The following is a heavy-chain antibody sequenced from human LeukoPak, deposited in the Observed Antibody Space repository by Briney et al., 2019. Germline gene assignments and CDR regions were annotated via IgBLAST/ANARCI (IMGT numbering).Heavy chain of an antibody. Sequence: PGGSLRLSCAASGFTFSSYAMSWVRQTPGKGLQWVSAVSGSGGSTYYADSVKGRFTISRDKSQNTLYLQMNSLRAEDTAVYYCAKVGATQDFWGQGTLVTVSS. CDR3: AKVGATQDF. D-gene: IGHD1-26*01. J-gene: IGHJ4*02. V-gene: IGHV3-23*01. CDR1: GFTFSSYA. CDR2: VSGSGGST.